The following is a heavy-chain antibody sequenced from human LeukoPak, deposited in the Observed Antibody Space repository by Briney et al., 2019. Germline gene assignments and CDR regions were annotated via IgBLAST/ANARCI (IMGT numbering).Heavy chain of an antibody. CDR1: GFTFSNAW. Sequence: GGSLRLSCTVSGFTFSNAWMTWVRQAPGKGLEWVSYISSSGSTIYYADSVKGRFTISRDNAKNSLYLQMNSLRAEDTAVYYCAELGITMIGGVWGKGTTVTISS. J-gene: IGHJ6*04. V-gene: IGHV3-48*03. CDR3: AELGITMIGGV. CDR2: ISSSGSTI. D-gene: IGHD3-10*02.